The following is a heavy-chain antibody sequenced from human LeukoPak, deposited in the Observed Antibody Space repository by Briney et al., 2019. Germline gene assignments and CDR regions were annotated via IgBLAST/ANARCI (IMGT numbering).Heavy chain of an antibody. J-gene: IGHJ4*02. V-gene: IGHV4-38-2*02. D-gene: IGHD3-10*01. CDR1: GYSISSGYY. Sequence: SETLSLTCTVSGYSISSGYYWGWIRQPPGKGLEWIGSIYHSGSTYYNPSLKSRVTISVDTSKNQFSLKLSSVTAADTAVYYCARDLLLWFGELFVPGYWGQGTLVTVSS. CDR3: ARDLLLWFGELFVPGY. CDR2: IYHSGST.